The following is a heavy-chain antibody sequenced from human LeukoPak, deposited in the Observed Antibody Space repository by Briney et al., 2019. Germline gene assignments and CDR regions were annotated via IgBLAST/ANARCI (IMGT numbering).Heavy chain of an antibody. CDR1: GGSTNNYF. CDR3: ARDRRPRAVAGAYISYGMDV. Sequence: SETLSLTCSVSGGSTNNYFWSWIRQSAGKGLEWIGRVNPYGTSNYNPSLKSRVTMSVDTSKNLVSLRLTSLTAADTAVYYYARDRRPRAVAGAYISYGMDVWGQGTTVTVSS. J-gene: IGHJ6*02. D-gene: IGHD6-19*01. V-gene: IGHV4-4*07. CDR2: VNPYGTS.